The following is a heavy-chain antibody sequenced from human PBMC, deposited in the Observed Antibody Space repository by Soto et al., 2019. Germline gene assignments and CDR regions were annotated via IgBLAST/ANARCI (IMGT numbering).Heavy chain of an antibody. CDR3: ARNASGGLDS. Sequence: QVQLVQSGAQVKKPGASVKVSCKASGYTFSSSSISWVRQAPGQGLECMGWISVYNGNTNYAQSRQGRGTMSTDTSTGTAYRELRSLRSDDTAVYYCARNASGGLDSWGQGTLVTVSS. D-gene: IGHD3-16*01. CDR1: GYTFSSSS. V-gene: IGHV1-18*01. J-gene: IGHJ4*02. CDR2: ISVYNGNT.